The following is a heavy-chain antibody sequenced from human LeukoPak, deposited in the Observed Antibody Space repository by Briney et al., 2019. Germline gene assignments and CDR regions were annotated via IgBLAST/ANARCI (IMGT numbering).Heavy chain of an antibody. CDR1: GGSISSYY. J-gene: IGHJ5*02. Sequence: PSETLSLTCTVSGGSISSYYWSWIRQPAGKGLEWIGRIYTSGSTNYNPSLKSRVTMSVDTSKNQFSLKLSSVTAADTAVYYCARTPLDYDFEGWFDPWGQGTLVTVSS. D-gene: IGHD3-3*01. V-gene: IGHV4-4*07. CDR2: IYTSGST. CDR3: ARTPLDYDFEGWFDP.